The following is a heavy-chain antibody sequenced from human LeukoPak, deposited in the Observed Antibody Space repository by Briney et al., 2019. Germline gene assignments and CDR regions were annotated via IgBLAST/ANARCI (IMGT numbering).Heavy chain of an antibody. CDR3: ARTISLGYCSSTSCYGNAFDI. J-gene: IGHJ3*02. Sequence: SETLSLTCTVSGGSISSSSYYWGWIRQPPGKGLEWIGSIYYSGSTYYNPSLKSRVTISVDTSKNQFSLKLSSVTAADTAVYYCARTISLGYCSSTSCYGNAFDIWGQGTMVTVSS. CDR1: GGSISSSSYY. CDR2: IYYSGST. D-gene: IGHD2-2*01. V-gene: IGHV4-39*07.